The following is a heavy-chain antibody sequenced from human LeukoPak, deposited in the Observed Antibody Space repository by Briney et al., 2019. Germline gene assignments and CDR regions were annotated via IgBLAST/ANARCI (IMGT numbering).Heavy chain of an antibody. CDR1: GFIFGDYW. J-gene: IGHJ4*02. D-gene: IGHD5-18*01. Sequence: GGSLRLSCAASGFIFGDYWMTWVRQAPGKGLEWVANIHKDGSEKYYVDSVKGRFSITRDNAKNSLFLQMSSLRAEDSAVYYCARYGYGYGTPFDYWGQGTLVTVSS. CDR3: ARYGYGYGTPFDY. CDR2: IHKDGSEK. V-gene: IGHV3-7*04.